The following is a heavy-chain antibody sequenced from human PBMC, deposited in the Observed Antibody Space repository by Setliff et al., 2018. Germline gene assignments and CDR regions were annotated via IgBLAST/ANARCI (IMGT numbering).Heavy chain of an antibody. CDR2: INPSGGLT. Sequence: VKVSCKASGYTLNKYYMHWVRQAPGQGLEWMGIINPSGGLTKYAQKFQGRVTMTSDTSTNTVYLEVSSLRSEDTAVYFCARDRFYNSWSGTSITAPHDAFDIWGQGTMVTVSS. CDR3: ARDRFYNSWSGTSITAPHDAFDI. V-gene: IGHV1-46*02. J-gene: IGHJ3*02. CDR1: GYTLNKYY. D-gene: IGHD3-3*01.